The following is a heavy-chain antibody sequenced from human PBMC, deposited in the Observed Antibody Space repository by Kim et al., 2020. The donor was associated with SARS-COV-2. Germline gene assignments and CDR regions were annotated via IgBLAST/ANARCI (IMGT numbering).Heavy chain of an antibody. Sequence: YAVSVKSRITINPDTSKNQFSLQLNSVTPEDTAVYYCARGSSSLRNWFDPWGQGTLVTVSS. CDR3: ARGSSSLRNWFDP. V-gene: IGHV6-1*01. J-gene: IGHJ5*02. D-gene: IGHD6-13*01.